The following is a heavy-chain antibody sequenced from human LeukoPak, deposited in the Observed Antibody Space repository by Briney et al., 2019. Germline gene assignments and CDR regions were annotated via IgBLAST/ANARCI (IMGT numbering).Heavy chain of an antibody. Sequence: GGSLRLSCAASGFTFSSYATSWVRQAPGKGLEWVSAISGSGGSTYYADSVKGRFTISRDNAKNSLYLQMNSLRAEDTAVYYCARDRRYYYDSSLDYWGQGTLVTVSS. J-gene: IGHJ4*02. D-gene: IGHD3-22*01. CDR1: GFTFSSYA. CDR2: ISGSGGST. CDR3: ARDRRYYYDSSLDY. V-gene: IGHV3-23*01.